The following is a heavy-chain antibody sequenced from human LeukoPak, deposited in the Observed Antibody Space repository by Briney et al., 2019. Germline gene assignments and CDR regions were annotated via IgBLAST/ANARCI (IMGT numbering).Heavy chain of an antibody. CDR2: TYYRSKWYN. D-gene: IGHD6-19*01. J-gene: IGHJ5*02. V-gene: IGHV6-1*01. CDR1: GDCVSSNSAA. CDR3: ARAPNTGYSSGWYPGKWFDP. Sequence: SQTLSLTCAISGDCVSSNSAAWNWIRQSPSRGLEWLGRTYYRSKWYNDYAVSVKSRITINPDTSKNQFSLQLNSVTPEDTAVYYCARAPNTGYSSGWYPGKWFDPWGQGTLVTVSS.